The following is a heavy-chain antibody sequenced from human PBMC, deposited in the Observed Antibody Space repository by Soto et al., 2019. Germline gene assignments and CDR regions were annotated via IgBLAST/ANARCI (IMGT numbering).Heavy chain of an antibody. Sequence: VNVSRKTSGGTFSSYPISWVRQAPGQGLEWMGGIIPIFGTANYAQKFQGRVTITADESTSTAYMELSSLRSEDTAVYYCAREPSYSSSWYHMDVWGQGTTVTVSS. V-gene: IGHV1-69*13. CDR2: IIPIFGTA. J-gene: IGHJ6*02. CDR1: GGTFSSYP. D-gene: IGHD6-13*01. CDR3: AREPSYSSSWYHMDV.